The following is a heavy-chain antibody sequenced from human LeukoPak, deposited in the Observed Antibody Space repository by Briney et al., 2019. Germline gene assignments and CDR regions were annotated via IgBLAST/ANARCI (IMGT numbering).Heavy chain of an antibody. V-gene: IGHV3-30*02. D-gene: IGHD6-13*01. J-gene: IGHJ4*02. CDR3: AKQGEQQLVGGDY. CDR1: GFTFSSYG. CDR2: IRYDGSNK. Sequence: PGGSLRLSCAASGFTFSSYGMHWVRQAPGKGLEWVAFIRYDGSNKYYADSVKGRFTISRDNSKNTLSLQMNSLRAEDTAVYYCAKQGEQQLVGGDYWGQGTLVTVSS.